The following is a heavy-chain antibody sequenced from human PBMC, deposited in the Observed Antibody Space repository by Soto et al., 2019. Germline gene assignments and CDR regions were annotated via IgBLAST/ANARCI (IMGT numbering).Heavy chain of an antibody. CDR3: ARGGIVGATQGLDY. J-gene: IGHJ4*02. CDR2: INHSGST. Sequence: SETLSLTCAVYGGSFSGYYWSWIRQPPGKGLEWIGEINHSGSTNYNPSLKSRVTISVDTSKNQFSLKLSSVTAADTAVYYCARGGIVGATQGLDYWGQGTLVTVSS. D-gene: IGHD1-26*01. CDR1: GGSFSGYY. V-gene: IGHV4-34*01.